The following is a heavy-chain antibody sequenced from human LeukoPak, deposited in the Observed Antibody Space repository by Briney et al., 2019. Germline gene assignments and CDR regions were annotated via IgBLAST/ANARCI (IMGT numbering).Heavy chain of an antibody. J-gene: IGHJ4*02. V-gene: IGHV1-3*01. CDR2: INAGNGNT. D-gene: IGHD6-13*01. Sequence: ASVKVSCKASGYTFTNYAMHWVRQAPGQRLEWMGWINAGNGNTKYSQKFQGRVTITRDTSASTAYMELSSLRSEDTAVYYCARSTVAAGTGPRFDYWGQGTLVTVSS. CDR1: GYTFTNYA. CDR3: ARSTVAAGTGPRFDY.